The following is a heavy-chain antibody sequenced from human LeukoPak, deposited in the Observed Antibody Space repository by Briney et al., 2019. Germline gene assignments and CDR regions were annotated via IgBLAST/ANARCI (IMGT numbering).Heavy chain of an antibody. J-gene: IGHJ4*02. CDR1: GFTFSGSA. V-gene: IGHV3-73*01. Sequence: GGSLRLSCASSGFTFSGSAMHWVRQASGKGLEWVGRIRSKANSYATAYAASVKGRFTISRDDSKNTAYLQMNSLKTEDTAVYYCTRHLYDSSGYVYYFDYWGQGTLVTVSS. CDR3: TRHLYDSSGYVYYFDY. CDR2: IRSKANSYAT. D-gene: IGHD3-22*01.